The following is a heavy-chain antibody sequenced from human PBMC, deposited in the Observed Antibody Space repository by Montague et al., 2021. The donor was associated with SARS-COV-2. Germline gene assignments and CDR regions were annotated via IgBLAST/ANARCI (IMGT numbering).Heavy chain of an antibody. J-gene: IGHJ4*02. CDR1: GGSFSGYY. CDR3: ARGLGRPGKFFGVALY. CDR2: TNHSGST. Sequence: SEILSLTCGVYGGSFSGYYWSWIRQPPGKGLQWIGGTNHSGSTNYNTSLNSRGTISLDTSKNQFSLKLTSVSAADTAVYYCARGLGRPGKFFGVALYWGQGTLVTVSA. V-gene: IGHV4-34*01. D-gene: IGHD3-3*01.